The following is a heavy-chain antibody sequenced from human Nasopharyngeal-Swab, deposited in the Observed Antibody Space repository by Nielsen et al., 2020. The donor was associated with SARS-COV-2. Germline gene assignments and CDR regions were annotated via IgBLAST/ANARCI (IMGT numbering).Heavy chain of an antibody. D-gene: IGHD2-2*03. CDR2: IYYRGST. CDR3: ARTGDLDIVVVPAALWAFDI. Sequence: GSLRLSCTVSGGSISSYYWSWIRQPPGKGLEWIGYIYYRGSTNHNPSLKSRVTISVDTSKNQFSLKLSSVTAADTAVYYCARTGDLDIVVVPAALWAFDIWGQGTMVTVSS. CDR1: GGSISSYY. V-gene: IGHV4-59*01. J-gene: IGHJ3*02.